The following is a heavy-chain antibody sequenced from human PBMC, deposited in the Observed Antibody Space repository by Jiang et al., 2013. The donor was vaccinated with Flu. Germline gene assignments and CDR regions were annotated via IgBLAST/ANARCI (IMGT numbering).Heavy chain of an antibody. Sequence: GAEVKKPGASVKVSCKASGYIFTDDYIHWVRQAPGQGLEWVGRINPNTGTTNYAQKFQGRVTMTRDTSTSTVYMELSSLRSEDTAVYYCARGGGLGATIEYFDYWGQGTLVTVS. D-gene: IGHD5-12*01. CDR3: ARGGGLGATIEYFDY. J-gene: IGHJ4*02. V-gene: IGHV1/OR15-1*04. CDR2: INPNTGTT. CDR1: GYIFTDDY.